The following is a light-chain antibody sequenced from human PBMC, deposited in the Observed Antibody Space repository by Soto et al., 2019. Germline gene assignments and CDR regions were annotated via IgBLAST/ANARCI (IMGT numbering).Light chain of an antibody. J-gene: IGKJ2*02. V-gene: IGKV3-20*01. CDR2: GAS. Sequence: EIVLTQSPGTLSLSPGERATLSCRASQSVSSSYLAWYQQKPGQAPRLLIYGASSRATGIPDRFSGSGSVTDFTLTISRLEPEDFAVYYCQQYGSSPWTFGQGTKLEIK. CDR3: QQYGSSPWT. CDR1: QSVSSSY.